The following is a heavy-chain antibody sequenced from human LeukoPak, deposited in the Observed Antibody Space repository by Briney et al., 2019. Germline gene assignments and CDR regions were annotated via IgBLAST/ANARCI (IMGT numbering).Heavy chain of an antibody. Sequence: PSETLSLTCTVSGGSISSYYWSRIRQPPGKGLEWIGYIYYSGSTYYNPSLKSRVTISVDTSKNQFSLKLSSVTAADTAVYYCARGLRYDSNSFDIWGQGTMVTVSS. V-gene: IGHV4-30-4*01. CDR1: GGSISSYY. CDR2: IYYSGST. CDR3: ARGLRYDSNSFDI. J-gene: IGHJ3*02. D-gene: IGHD3-22*01.